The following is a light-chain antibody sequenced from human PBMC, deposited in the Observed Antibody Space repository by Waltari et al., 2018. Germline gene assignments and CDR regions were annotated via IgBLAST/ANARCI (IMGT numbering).Light chain of an antibody. J-gene: IGKJ2*01. V-gene: IGKV2-28*01. Sequence: DIVMTQSPLSLPVSPGEPASISSRPSQSLLHSNVYHYLDWYLQKPGQSPQLLIYLGSNRASGVPDRFSGSGSGTDFTLKISRVEAEDVGVYYCMQALQTPLYTFGQGTKLEIK. CDR3: MQALQTPLYT. CDR2: LGS. CDR1: QSLLHSNVYHY.